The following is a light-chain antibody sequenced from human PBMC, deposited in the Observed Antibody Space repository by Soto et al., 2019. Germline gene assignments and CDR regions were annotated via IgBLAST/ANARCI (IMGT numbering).Light chain of an antibody. V-gene: IGKV4-1*01. CDR1: QSVLYNFNNKKY. CDR3: QQYYSIPIT. CDR2: WAS. Sequence: DIVMTQSPDSLAVSLGERATINCKSSQSVLYNFNNKKYLAWYQQKPGQPPKLLIYWASTRESGVPDRFSGSGSGTDFTLTIGSLRAEDVAVYYCQQYYSIPITFGQGTRLEIK. J-gene: IGKJ5*01.